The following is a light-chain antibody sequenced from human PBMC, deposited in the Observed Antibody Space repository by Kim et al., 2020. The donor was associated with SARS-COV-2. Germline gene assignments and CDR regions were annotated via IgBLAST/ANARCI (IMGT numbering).Light chain of an antibody. CDR3: QQYDSYPLT. V-gene: IGKV1-16*01. CDR2: GVS. Sequence: ASVGDRVTITCRASQGISTYLAWFQQKPGEGPQSLIYGVSTLQSGVPSRFSGSGSGTDFTLTISSLQPEDLGIYYCQQYDSYPLTFGGGTKVDIK. CDR1: QGISTY. J-gene: IGKJ4*01.